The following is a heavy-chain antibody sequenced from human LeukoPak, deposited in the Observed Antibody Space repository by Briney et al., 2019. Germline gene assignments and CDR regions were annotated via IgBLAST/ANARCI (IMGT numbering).Heavy chain of an antibody. CDR2: ISWNSGSI. V-gene: IGHV3-9*01. CDR1: GFTFDDYA. CDR3: AKGLLRRGRYMSYFDY. D-gene: IGHD6-19*01. J-gene: IGHJ4*02. Sequence: GGSLRLSCAASGFTFDDYAMHWVRQAPGKGLEWVSGISWNSGSIGYADSVEGRFTISRDNAKNSLYLQMNSLRAEDTALYYCAKGLLRRGRYMSYFDYWGQGTLVTVSS.